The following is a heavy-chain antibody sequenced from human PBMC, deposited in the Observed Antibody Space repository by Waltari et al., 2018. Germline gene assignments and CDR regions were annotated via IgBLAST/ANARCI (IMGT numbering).Heavy chain of an antibody. J-gene: IGHJ4*02. CDR3: ARDRGWNTLDY. V-gene: IGHV3-7*04. D-gene: IGHD6-19*01. CDR1: GFTFRSNW. Sequence: VQLVQSGGGLVQPGTSLRLSCAASGFTFRSNWIAWVRQAPGRGLEWVANINQDGGETYYVDSVRGRFTISRDNARNSLYLQMDSLRDEDTALYYCARDRGWNTLDYWGQGTLVTVSS. CDR2: INQDGGET.